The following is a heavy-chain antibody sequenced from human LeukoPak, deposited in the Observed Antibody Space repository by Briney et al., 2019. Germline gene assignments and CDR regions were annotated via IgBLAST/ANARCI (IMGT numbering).Heavy chain of an antibody. CDR3: ARHREKLDAFDI. D-gene: IGHD1-26*01. CDR1: GGSISSSSYY. V-gene: IGHV4-39*01. Sequence: ETLSLTCTVSGGSISSSSYYWGWIRQPPGKGLEWIGSIYYSGSTYYNPSLKSRVTISVDTSKNQFSLKLSSVTAADTAVYYCARHREKLDAFDIWGQGTMVTVSS. J-gene: IGHJ3*02. CDR2: IYYSGST.